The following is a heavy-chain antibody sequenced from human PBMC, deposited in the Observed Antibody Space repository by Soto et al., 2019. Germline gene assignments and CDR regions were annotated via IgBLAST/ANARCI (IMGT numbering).Heavy chain of an antibody. CDR2: ISYDGSNK. CDR1: GFTFSSYG. Sequence: QVQLVESGGGVVQPGRSLRLSCAASGFTFSSYGMHWVRQAPGKGLEWVAVISYDGSNKYYADSVKGRFTISRDNSKNTLYLQMNSLRAEDTAVYYCAKDLLQAGYCSGGSCPYGMDVWGQGTTVTVSS. V-gene: IGHV3-30*18. D-gene: IGHD2-15*01. CDR3: AKDLLQAGYCSGGSCPYGMDV. J-gene: IGHJ6*02.